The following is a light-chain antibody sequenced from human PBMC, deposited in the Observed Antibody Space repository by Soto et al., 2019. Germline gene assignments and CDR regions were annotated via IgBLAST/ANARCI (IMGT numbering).Light chain of an antibody. V-gene: IGLV1-40*01. Sequence: QAVVTQPPSVSGAPGQRVIISCTGSSSNFGPRYDVHWYQQLPGKAPKLLIHGNNNRPSGVPDRFSGSKSGTSASLAITGLQPEDEADYYCQSYDSNRWVFGGGTQLTVL. J-gene: IGLJ3*02. CDR1: SSNFGPRYD. CDR2: GNN. CDR3: QSYDSNRWV.